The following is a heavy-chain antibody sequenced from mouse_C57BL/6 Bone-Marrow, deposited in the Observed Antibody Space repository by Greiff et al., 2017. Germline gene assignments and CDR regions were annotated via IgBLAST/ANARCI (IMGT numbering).Heavy chain of an antibody. CDR2: ISYDGSN. CDR1: GYSITSGYY. CDR3: AREPFAY. Sequence: ESGPGLVKPSQSLSLTCSVTGYSITSGYYWNWIRQFPGNQLEWMGYISYDGSNNYNPSLKNRISITRDTSKNQFFLQLNSLTTEDTATYYCAREPFAYWGQGTLVTVSA. J-gene: IGHJ3*01. V-gene: IGHV3-6*01.